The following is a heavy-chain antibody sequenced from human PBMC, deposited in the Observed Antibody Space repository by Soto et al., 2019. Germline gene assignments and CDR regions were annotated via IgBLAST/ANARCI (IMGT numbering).Heavy chain of an antibody. Sequence: SETLSLTCTVSGGSISSYYWSWIRQPPGKGLEWIGYIYYSGSTNYNPSLKSRITISVATSKNQFSLKLSSVTAADTAVYYCARDKGIAARPDYYYYGMDVWGQGTTVTVSS. CDR2: IYYSGST. CDR1: GGSISSYY. CDR3: ARDKGIAARPDYYYYGMDV. V-gene: IGHV4-59*01. J-gene: IGHJ6*02. D-gene: IGHD6-6*01.